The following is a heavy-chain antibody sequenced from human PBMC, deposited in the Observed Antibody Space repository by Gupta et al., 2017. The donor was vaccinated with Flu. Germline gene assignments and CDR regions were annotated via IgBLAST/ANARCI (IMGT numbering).Heavy chain of an antibody. J-gene: IGHJ4*02. CDR3: ARDRRTYYDFWSGYFDY. CDR2: IKQDGSEK. V-gene: IGHV3-7*01. D-gene: IGHD3-3*01. Sequence: EVQLVESGGGLVQPGGSLRLSCAASGFTFSSYWMSWVRQAPGKGLEWVANIKQDGSEKYYVDSVKGRFTISRDNAKNSLYLQMNSLRAEDTAVYYCARDRRTYYDFWSGYFDYWGQGTLVTVSS. CDR1: GFTFSSYW.